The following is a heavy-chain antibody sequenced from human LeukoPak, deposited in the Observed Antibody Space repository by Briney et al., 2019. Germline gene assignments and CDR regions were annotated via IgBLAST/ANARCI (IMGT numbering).Heavy chain of an antibody. CDR3: ARVGYSGTWYLDY. D-gene: IGHD6-13*01. V-gene: IGHV3-23*01. J-gene: IGHJ4*03. Sequence: GGSLRLSCAASGFTFSSYAMSWVRQAPGKGLEWVSTISGSGGSTNYADSVKGRFTISRDNAKNSLYLQMNSLRAEDTAVYYCARVGYSGTWYLDYWGQGTTVTVSS. CDR1: GFTFSSYA. CDR2: ISGSGGST.